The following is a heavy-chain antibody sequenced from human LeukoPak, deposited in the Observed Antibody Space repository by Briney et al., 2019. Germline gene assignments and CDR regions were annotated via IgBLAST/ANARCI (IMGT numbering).Heavy chain of an antibody. CDR2: ISSSSSYI. D-gene: IGHD3-10*01. V-gene: IGHV3-21*01. J-gene: IGHJ4*02. CDR3: ASTGRSLPGY. Sequence: GGSLRLSCAASGFTFSSYSMNWVRQAPGKWLEWVSSISSSSSYIYYADSVKGRFTISRDNAKNSLYLQMNSLRAEDTAVYYCASTGRSLPGYWGQGTLVTVSS. CDR1: GFTFSSYS.